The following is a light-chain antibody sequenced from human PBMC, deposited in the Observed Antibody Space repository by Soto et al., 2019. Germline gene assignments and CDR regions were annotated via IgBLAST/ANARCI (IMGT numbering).Light chain of an antibody. CDR2: DAS. Sequence: EIVLTQSPATLSLSPGERATLSCRASQSVGTHLVWYQQKPGQAPRLLIYDASKRAIGIPDRFSGSGSGTDFTLTISSLEPGDSAVYYCQQRRAWPRVFGGGTRME. CDR1: QSVGTH. V-gene: IGKV3-11*01. J-gene: IGKJ4*01. CDR3: QQRRAWPRV.